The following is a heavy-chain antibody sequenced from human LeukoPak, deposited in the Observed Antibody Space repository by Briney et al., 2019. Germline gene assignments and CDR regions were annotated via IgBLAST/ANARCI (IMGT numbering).Heavy chain of an antibody. D-gene: IGHD2-15*01. CDR2: IYSGGST. CDR3: ARFPQDGWFDP. CDR1: GFTVSSNY. J-gene: IGHJ5*02. V-gene: IGHV3-53*01. Sequence: AESLRLSCAASGFTVSSNYVSWVRQAPGKGLGWVSVIYSGGSTYYADSVNGRFTISRDNSKNTLYLQMNSLRADDTAVYYCARFPQDGWFDPWGQGTLVTVSS.